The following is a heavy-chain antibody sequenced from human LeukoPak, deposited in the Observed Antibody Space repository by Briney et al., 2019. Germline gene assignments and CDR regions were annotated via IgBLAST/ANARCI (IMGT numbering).Heavy chain of an antibody. D-gene: IGHD2-2*01. Sequence: SETLSLTCVVSGYSISSGYYWGWIRQPPGKGLEWIGSIYHSGSTYYNPSLKSRVTISVDTSKNQFSLKLSSVTAADTAVYYCAGIVVVPAAKQFDYWGQGTLVTVSS. CDR3: AGIVVVPAAKQFDY. J-gene: IGHJ4*02. CDR1: GYSISSGYY. CDR2: IYHSGST. V-gene: IGHV4-38-2*01.